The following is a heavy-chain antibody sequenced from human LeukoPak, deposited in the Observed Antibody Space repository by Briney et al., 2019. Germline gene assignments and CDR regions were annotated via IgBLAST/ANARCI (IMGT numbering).Heavy chain of an antibody. D-gene: IGHD2-15*01. CDR1: GFTFSSYA. CDR3: AKGGYCSGGSCYSAYYFDY. Sequence: GESLRLSCAASGFTFSSYAMSWVRQAPGKGLEWVSAISGSGGSTYYADSVKGRFTISRDNSKNTLYLQMNSLRAEDTAVYYCAKGGYCSGGSCYSAYYFDYWGQGTLVTVSS. V-gene: IGHV3-23*01. CDR2: ISGSGGST. J-gene: IGHJ4*02.